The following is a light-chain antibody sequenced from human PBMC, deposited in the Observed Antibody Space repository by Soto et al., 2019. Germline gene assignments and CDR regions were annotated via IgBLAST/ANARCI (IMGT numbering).Light chain of an antibody. CDR1: QTISSW. V-gene: IGKV1-5*03. J-gene: IGKJ1*01. Sequence: EIQMTQSPSTLSGSVGDRGTITCRASQTISSWLAWYQQKPGKAPKLLIYKASTLKSGVPSRFSGSGSGTEFTLTISSLQPDDFATYYCQHYNSYSEAFGQGTKV. CDR2: KAS. CDR3: QHYNSYSEA.